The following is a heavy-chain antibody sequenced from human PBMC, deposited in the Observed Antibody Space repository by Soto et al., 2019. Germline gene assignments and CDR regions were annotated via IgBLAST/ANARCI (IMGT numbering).Heavy chain of an antibody. CDR3: ARRRERITGFGLVITFDY. D-gene: IGHD3-3*01. V-gene: IGHV3-30*03. J-gene: IGHJ4*02. CDR2: ISYDGSNK. Sequence: QVQLVESGGGVVQPGRSLRLSCAASGFIFSKYGMHWVRQAPGKGLEWVAVISYDGSNKYYAESVKGRFIISRDKSENTLYLQMNSLRAEDTALYYCARRRERITGFGLVITFDYWGQGTLVTVSS. CDR1: GFIFSKYG.